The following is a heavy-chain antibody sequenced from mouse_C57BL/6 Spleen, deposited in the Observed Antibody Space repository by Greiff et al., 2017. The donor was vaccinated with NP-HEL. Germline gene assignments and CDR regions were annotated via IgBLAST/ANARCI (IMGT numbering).Heavy chain of an antibody. D-gene: IGHD1-1*01. CDR1: GYAFTNYL. CDR3: ARGSSYGY. V-gene: IGHV1-54*01. J-gene: IGHJ2*01. CDR2: INPGSGGT. Sequence: VQLQQSGAELVRPGTSVKVSCKASGYAFTNYLIEWVKQRPGQGLEWIGVINPGSGGTNYNEKFKGKATLTADKSSSTAYMQLSSLTSEDSAVYFCARGSSYGYWGQGTTLTVSS.